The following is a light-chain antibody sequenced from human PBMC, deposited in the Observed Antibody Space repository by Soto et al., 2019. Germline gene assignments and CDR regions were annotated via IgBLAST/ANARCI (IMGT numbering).Light chain of an antibody. V-gene: IGKV1-5*03. CDR3: QQLNSYTLT. CDR1: QNINNW. CDR2: EAS. J-gene: IGKJ4*01. Sequence: QMTQSPSTLSASLGDRVTITWRASQNINNWLAWYQQKPGKAPRLLIYEASNLQSGVPSRFSGSGSGTEFTLTISSLQTEDFATYACQQLNSYTLTFGGGTKVDIK.